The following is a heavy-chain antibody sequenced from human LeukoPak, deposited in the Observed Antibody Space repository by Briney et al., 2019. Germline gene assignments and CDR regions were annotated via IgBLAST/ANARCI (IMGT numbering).Heavy chain of an antibody. CDR2: IYYSGST. CDR1: GGSISSYY. D-gene: IGHD3-10*01. J-gene: IGHJ5*02. CDR3: ARGGYYGSGSYYKNSNWFDP. Sequence: SETLSLTCTVSGGSISSYYWSWIRQPPGKGLEWIGYIYYSGSTNYNPSLKSRVTISVDTSKNQFSLKLSSVTAADTAVYYCARGGYYGSGSYYKNSNWFDPWGQGTLVTVSS. V-gene: IGHV4-59*01.